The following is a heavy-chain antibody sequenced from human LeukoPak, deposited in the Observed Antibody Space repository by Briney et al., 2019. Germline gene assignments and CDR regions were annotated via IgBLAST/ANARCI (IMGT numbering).Heavy chain of an antibody. J-gene: IGHJ4*02. D-gene: IGHD4-23*01. CDR1: GFTFSSYW. CDR2: VDRDGSRI. Sequence: GGSLRLSCAVSGFTFSSYWMHWVRQAPGKGLVWVSRVDRDGSRINYADSVKGRFTISRDNGKNTLFLQMNSLRAEDAAVYYCVRGNDYGGPHYWGQGTLVTVSS. V-gene: IGHV3-74*01. CDR3: VRGNDYGGPHY.